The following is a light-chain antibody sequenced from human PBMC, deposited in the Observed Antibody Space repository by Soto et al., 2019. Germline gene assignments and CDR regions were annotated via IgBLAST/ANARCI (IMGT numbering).Light chain of an antibody. Sequence: DVQMTQSPSSLSASVGDRVTITCRASQSIGNYLNWYQQKPGKAPKLLIYAASSLQSSVPSRFSGSGSGTDFTLTIGSLQPEDFATYYCQQSYSIPWTFGQRTTVEIK. V-gene: IGKV1-39*01. CDR2: AAS. J-gene: IGKJ1*01. CDR3: QQSYSIPWT. CDR1: QSIGNY.